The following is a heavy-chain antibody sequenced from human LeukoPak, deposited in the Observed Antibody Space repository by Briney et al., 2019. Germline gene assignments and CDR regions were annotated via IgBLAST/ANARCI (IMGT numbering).Heavy chain of an antibody. V-gene: IGHV4-59*08. CDR3: ARHSIVGQWLVPFDY. D-gene: IGHD6-19*01. CDR2: IYYSGST. J-gene: IGHJ4*02. CDR1: GGSISSYY. Sequence: PSETLSFTCTVSGGSISSYYWSWIRQPPGKGLEWIGYIYYSGSTNYNPSLKSRVTISVDTSKNQFSLKLSSVTAADTAVYYCARHSIVGQWLVPFDYWGQGTLVTVSS.